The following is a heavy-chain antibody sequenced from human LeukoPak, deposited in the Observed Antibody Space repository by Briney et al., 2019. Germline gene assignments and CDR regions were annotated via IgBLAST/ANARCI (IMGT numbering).Heavy chain of an antibody. Sequence: PGGSLRLSCAASGFTFDDYAMHWVRQAPGKGLEWVSLISGDGGSTYYADSVKGRFTISRDNSKNSLYLQMNSLRTEGTALYYCAKHKSGSYFLFDYWGQGTLVTVSS. CDR2: ISGDGGST. J-gene: IGHJ4*02. CDR1: GFTFDDYA. V-gene: IGHV3-43*02. CDR3: AKHKSGSYFLFDY. D-gene: IGHD1-26*01.